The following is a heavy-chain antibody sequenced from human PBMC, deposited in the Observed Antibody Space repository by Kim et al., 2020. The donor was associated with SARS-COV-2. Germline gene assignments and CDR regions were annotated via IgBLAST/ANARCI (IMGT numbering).Heavy chain of an antibody. CDR1: GGSLSGYY. Sequence: SETLSLTCAVSGGSLSGYYWSWVRLPPGRGLEWIGEINHRGSTSYNPPLKSRVSISVDTSKNQFFLRLSSVTAADRAVYYCARGNAFSSGWPGDHYY. D-gene: IGHD6-19*01. J-gene: IGHJ6*01. CDR3: ARGNAFSSGWPGDHYY. V-gene: IGHV4-34*01. CDR2: INHRGST.